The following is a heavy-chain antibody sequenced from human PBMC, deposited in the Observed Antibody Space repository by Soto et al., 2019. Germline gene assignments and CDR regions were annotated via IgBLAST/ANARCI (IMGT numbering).Heavy chain of an antibody. D-gene: IGHD6-13*01. CDR2: ISGSGGST. CDR3: AKGLINGRWYAAD. Sequence: LRLSCAASGFTFSSYAMSWVRQAPGKGLEWVSAISGSGGSTYYADSVKGRFTISRDNSKNTMYLQMNNLRAEDTGVYYCAKGLINGRWYAADWGQGTLVTVSS. V-gene: IGHV3-23*01. J-gene: IGHJ4*02. CDR1: GFTFSSYA.